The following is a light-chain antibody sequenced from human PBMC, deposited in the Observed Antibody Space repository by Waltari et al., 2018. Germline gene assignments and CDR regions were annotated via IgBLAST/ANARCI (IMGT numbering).Light chain of an antibody. V-gene: IGKV1-39*01. CDR2: AAS. Sequence: DIQMTQSPSSLSASVGDRVTITCRASQSIGLLLNWYQHKPGKAPKLLIFAASTLQSGVPSRFSGSGSGKDFTLTISSLQPEDFATYYCQQSYTTPLTFGGGSKVEIK. CDR1: QSIGLL. CDR3: QQSYTTPLT. J-gene: IGKJ4*01.